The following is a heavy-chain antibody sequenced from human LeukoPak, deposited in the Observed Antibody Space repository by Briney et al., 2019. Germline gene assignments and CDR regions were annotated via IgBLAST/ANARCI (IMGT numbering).Heavy chain of an antibody. CDR3: ARGGIAARHNWFDP. D-gene: IGHD6-6*01. J-gene: IGHJ5*02. V-gene: IGHV1-2*02. CDR2: INPNSGGT. CDR1: GYTFTGYY. Sequence: GASVKVSCKASGYTFTGYYMHWVRQAPGQGLEWMGWINPNSGGTNYAQKLQGRVTMTRDTSISTAYMELSRLKSDDTAVYYCARGGIAARHNWFDPWGQGTLVTVSS.